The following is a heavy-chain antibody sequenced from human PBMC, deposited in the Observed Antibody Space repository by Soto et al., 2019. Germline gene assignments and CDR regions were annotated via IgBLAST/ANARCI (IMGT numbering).Heavy chain of an antibody. J-gene: IGHJ6*02. CDR2: IYYSGST. CDR3: ARDRXCSGGSCYRPYYYGMDV. CDR1: GGSISSYY. D-gene: IGHD2-15*01. Sequence: PSETLSLTCTVSGGSISSYYWSWIRQPPGKGLEWIGYIYYSGSTNYNPSLKSRVTISVDTSKNQFSLKLSSVTAADTAVYYCARDRXCSGGSCYRPYYYGMDVWGQGTTVTVSS. V-gene: IGHV4-59*01.